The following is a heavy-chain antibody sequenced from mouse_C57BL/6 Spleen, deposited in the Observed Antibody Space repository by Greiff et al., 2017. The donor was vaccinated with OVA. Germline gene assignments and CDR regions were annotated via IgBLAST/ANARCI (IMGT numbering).Heavy chain of an antibody. Sequence: LVESGAELVKPGASVKISCKASGYAFSSYWMNWVKQRPGKGLEWIGQIYPGDGDTNYNGKFKGKATLTADKSSSTAYMQLSSLTSEDSAVYYCARRVNWDYAMDYWGQGTSVTVSS. J-gene: IGHJ4*01. V-gene: IGHV1-80*01. CDR1: GYAFSSYW. D-gene: IGHD4-1*01. CDR3: ARRVNWDYAMDY. CDR2: IYPGDGDT.